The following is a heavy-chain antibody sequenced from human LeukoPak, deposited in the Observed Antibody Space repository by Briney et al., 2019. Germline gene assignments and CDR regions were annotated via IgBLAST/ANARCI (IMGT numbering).Heavy chain of an antibody. Sequence: SETLSLTCTVSGGSIRSYYWSWIRQPPGKGLEWIGYIYYSGSTNYNPSLKSRVTISLDTSKNQFPLKLSSVTAADTAVYYCARRDSGSYSFDYWGQGTLVTVSP. CDR1: GGSIRSYY. V-gene: IGHV4-59*01. D-gene: IGHD1-26*01. CDR3: ARRDSGSYSFDY. CDR2: IYYSGST. J-gene: IGHJ4*02.